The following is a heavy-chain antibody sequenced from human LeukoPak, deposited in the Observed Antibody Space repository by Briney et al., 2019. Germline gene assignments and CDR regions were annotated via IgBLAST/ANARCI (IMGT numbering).Heavy chain of an antibody. D-gene: IGHD4-11*01. CDR2: IDWTDAK. CDR1: GFSLGSHAMC. V-gene: IGHV2-70*01. J-gene: IGHJ6*02. CDR3: ARIRRTSVSSSKGTSYYYFGMDV. Sequence: ESGPALVKPTQTLTLTCTFSGFSLGSHAMCVGWIRQSPGKALEWLALIDWTDAKYYSTSLKTRLTISKDTSRNQVVLTMTNVDPVDTATYYCARIRRTSVSSSKGTSYYYFGMDVWGQGTTVTVSS.